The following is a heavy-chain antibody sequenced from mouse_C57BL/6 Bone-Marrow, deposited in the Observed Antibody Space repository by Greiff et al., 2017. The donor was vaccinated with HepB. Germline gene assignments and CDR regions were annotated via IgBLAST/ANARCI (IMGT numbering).Heavy chain of an antibody. CDR2: IYPGSGNT. J-gene: IGHJ1*03. D-gene: IGHD1-1*01. V-gene: IGHV1-76*01. CDR3: ARGVTTEDFDV. CDR1: GYTFTDYY. Sequence: LQQSGAELVRPGASVKLSCKASGYTFTDYYINWVKQRPGQGLEWIARIYPGSGNTYYNEKFKGKATLTAEKSSSTAYMQLSSLTSEDSAVYFCARGVTTEDFDVWGTGTTVTVSS.